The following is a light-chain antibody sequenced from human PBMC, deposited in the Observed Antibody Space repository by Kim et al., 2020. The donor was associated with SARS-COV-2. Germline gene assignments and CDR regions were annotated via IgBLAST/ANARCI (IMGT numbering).Light chain of an antibody. CDR3: QQYNNWLAT. CDR1: QSVSSN. V-gene: IGKV3-15*01. CDR2: GAS. J-gene: IGKJ1*01. Sequence: EIVMTQSPATLSVSPGERATLSCRASQSVSSNLAWYQQKPGQAPRLLIYGASTRATGIPARFSGSGSGTEFTLTISSLQSEDFAVYYCQQYNNWLATCGQGTKVDIK.